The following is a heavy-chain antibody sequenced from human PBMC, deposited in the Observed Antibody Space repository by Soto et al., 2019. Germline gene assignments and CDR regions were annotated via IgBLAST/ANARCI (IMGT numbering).Heavy chain of an antibody. V-gene: IGHV1-3*01. J-gene: IGHJ6*02. CDR1: GYTFTSYA. D-gene: IGHD3-22*01. CDR2: IIAIIGKA. Sequence: ASVKVSCKASGYTFTSYAVHWVRQAPGQRLAWMGWIIAIIGKANYAQKFQGRVTITTDESTSTAYMELSSLRSEDTAVYYCARVNYYYDSSGYYELYYYYGMDVWGQGTTLTVSS. CDR3: ARVNYYYDSSGYYELYYYYGMDV.